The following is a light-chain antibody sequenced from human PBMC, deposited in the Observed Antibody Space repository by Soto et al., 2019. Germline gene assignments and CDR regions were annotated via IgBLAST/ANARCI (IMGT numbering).Light chain of an antibody. CDR2: EVS. CDR1: NSDVGSYNF. J-gene: IGLJ7*01. Sequence: QSVLTQPASVSGSPGQSITISCTGTNSDVGSYNFVSWYQQHPGKAPQLMIYEVSKRPSGVSNRFSGSKSGKTASLTISGLQAEDEADYYCCSYAGSGLQVIFGGGTQLTVL. CDR3: CSYAGSGLQVI. V-gene: IGLV2-23*02.